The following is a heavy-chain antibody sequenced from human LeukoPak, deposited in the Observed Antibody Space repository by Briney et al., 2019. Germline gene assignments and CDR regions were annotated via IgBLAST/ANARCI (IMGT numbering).Heavy chain of an antibody. D-gene: IGHD5-12*01. V-gene: IGHV4-59*01. J-gene: IGHJ6*02. CDR2: IYYSGST. Sequence: KPSETLSLTCTVSGGSISSDYWSWIRQPPGKGLEWIGSIYYSGSTNYNPSLKSRVTISVDTSKNQFSLKLSSVTAADTAVYYCARWGYSGYDFDYYYGMDVWGQGTTVTVSS. CDR1: GGSISSDY. CDR3: ARWGYSGYDFDYYYGMDV.